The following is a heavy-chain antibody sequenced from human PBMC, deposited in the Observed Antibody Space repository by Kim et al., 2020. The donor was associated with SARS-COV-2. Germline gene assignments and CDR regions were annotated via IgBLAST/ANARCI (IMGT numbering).Heavy chain of an antibody. V-gene: IGHV4-34*01. CDR3: ARGRGLHLGELSTPTIYYFDY. CDR1: GGSFSGYY. J-gene: IGHJ4*02. Sequence: SETLSLTCAVYGGSFSGYYWSWIRQPPGKGLEWIGEINHSGSTNYNPSLKSRVTISVDTSKNQFSLKLSSVTAADTAVYYCARGRGLHLGELSTPTIYYFDYWGQGTLVTVSS. D-gene: IGHD3-16*02. CDR2: INHSGST.